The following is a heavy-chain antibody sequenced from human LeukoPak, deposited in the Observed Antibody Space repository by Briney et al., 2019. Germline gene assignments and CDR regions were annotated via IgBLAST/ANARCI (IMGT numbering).Heavy chain of an antibody. D-gene: IGHD2-2*01. Sequence: QPGGSLRLSCAASGFTFSSRWMHWVRQAPGKGLVWVSRINSDGSSTSYADSVKGRFTISRDNAKNTLYLQMNSLRAEDTAVYYCARLSSTSCLDYWGQGTLVTVSS. CDR2: INSDGSST. J-gene: IGHJ4*02. CDR3: ARLSSTSCLDY. CDR1: GFTFSSRW. V-gene: IGHV3-74*01.